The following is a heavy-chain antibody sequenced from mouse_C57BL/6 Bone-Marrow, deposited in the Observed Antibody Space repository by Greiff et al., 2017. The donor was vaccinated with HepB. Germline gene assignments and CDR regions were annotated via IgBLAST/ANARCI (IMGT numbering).Heavy chain of an antibody. CDR2: IDPSDSYT. CDR1: GYTFTSYW. V-gene: IGHV1-50*01. J-gene: IGHJ2*01. Sequence: QVQLQQPGAELVKPGASVKLSCKASGYTFTSYWMQWVKQRPGQGLEWIGEIDPSDSYTNYNQKFKGKATLTLDTSTRTAYLQLSSLRSEDSAVYYCANSTGWGRGTALTVSS. CDR3: ANSTG. D-gene: IGHD2-1*01.